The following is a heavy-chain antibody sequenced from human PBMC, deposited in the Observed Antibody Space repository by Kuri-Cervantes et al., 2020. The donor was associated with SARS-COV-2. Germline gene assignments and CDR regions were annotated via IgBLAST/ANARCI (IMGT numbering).Heavy chain of an antibody. J-gene: IGHJ6*03. CDR1: GGFTSSYY. Sequence: SQTLSLTCTVSGGFTSSYYWSCIGQPPGQGLEWSGYIYYSGSTNYNPSLKSRFTISVDTSKNQFSLKLSSVTAADTALSCCARENPYGDYNPYYFSYYMDVWGKGTTVTVSS. CDR3: ARENPYGDYNPYYFSYYMDV. V-gene: IGHV4-59*01. CDR2: IYYSGST. D-gene: IGHD4-17*01.